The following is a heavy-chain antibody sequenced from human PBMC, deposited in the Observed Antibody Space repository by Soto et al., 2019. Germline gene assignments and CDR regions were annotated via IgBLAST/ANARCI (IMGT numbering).Heavy chain of an antibody. V-gene: IGHV3-23*01. Sequence: GGSLRLSCAASGFTFSSYAMSWVRQAPGEGLEWVSAISGSGGSTYYADSVKGRFTISRDNSKNTLYLQMNSLRAEDTAVYYCAKDSVYDSSGYYKVPLAYWGQGTLVTVSS. J-gene: IGHJ4*02. CDR3: AKDSVYDSSGYYKVPLAY. D-gene: IGHD3-22*01. CDR1: GFTFSSYA. CDR2: ISGSGGST.